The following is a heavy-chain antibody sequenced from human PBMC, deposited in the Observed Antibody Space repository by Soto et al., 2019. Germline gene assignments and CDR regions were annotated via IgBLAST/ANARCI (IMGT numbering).Heavy chain of an antibody. D-gene: IGHD3-10*01. J-gene: IGHJ4*02. V-gene: IGHV3-48*03. CDR1: VFTFSSYE. CDR3: VYGYYFDY. CDR2: ISSSGSTI. Sequence: GGSLRLSCAASVFTFSSYEMNWVRQAPGKGLEWVSFISSSGSTIYYADSVKGRFTISRDKAKNSLYLQMNSLRAEDTAVYYCVYGYYFDYWGQGTLVTLSS.